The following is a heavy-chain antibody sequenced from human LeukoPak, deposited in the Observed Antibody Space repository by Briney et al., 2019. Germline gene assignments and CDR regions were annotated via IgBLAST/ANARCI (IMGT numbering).Heavy chain of an antibody. CDR1: GGSISSSNFY. CDR2: IYYSGST. CDR3: ARRGSGRRGDNYYYYMDV. D-gene: IGHD6-19*01. V-gene: IGHV4-39*07. J-gene: IGHJ6*03. Sequence: SETLSLTCTVSGGSISSSNFYWGWIRQPPGKGLEWIGSIYYSGSTYYNPSLKSRVTISVDTSKNQFSLKLSSVTAADTAVYYCARRGSGRRGDNYYYYMDVWGKGTTVTISS.